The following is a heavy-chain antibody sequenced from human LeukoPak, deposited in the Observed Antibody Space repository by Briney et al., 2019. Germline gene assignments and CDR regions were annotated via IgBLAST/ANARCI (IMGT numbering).Heavy chain of an antibody. Sequence: GGSLRLSCAASGFTFSSYSMNWVRQAPGKGLEWVSSVSSSSSYIYYADSVKGRFTISRDNAKNSLYLQMNSLRAEDTAVYYCARGRGSLAFDYWGQGTLVTVSS. J-gene: IGHJ4*02. CDR2: VSSSSSYI. CDR3: ARGRGSLAFDY. CDR1: GFTFSSYS. V-gene: IGHV3-21*01. D-gene: IGHD5-24*01.